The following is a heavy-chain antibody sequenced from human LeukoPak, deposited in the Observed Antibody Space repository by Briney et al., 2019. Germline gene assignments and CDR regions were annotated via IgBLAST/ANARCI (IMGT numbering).Heavy chain of an antibody. CDR3: ARGQYGMDV. CDR1: GFTFSSYS. CDR2: ISSSSSTI. V-gene: IGHV3-48*04. J-gene: IGHJ6*02. Sequence: PGGSLRLSCAASGFTFSSYSMNWVRQAPGKGLEWVSYISSSSSTIYYADSVKGRFTISRDNAKNSLYLQMNSLRAEDTAVYYCARGQYGMDVWGQGTTVTVSS.